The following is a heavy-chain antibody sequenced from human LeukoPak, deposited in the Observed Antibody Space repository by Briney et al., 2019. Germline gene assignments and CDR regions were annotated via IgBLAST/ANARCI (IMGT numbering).Heavy chain of an antibody. V-gene: IGHV4-4*07. CDR3: ARDGYYGSGKWLDP. D-gene: IGHD3-10*01. Sequence: SETLSLTCTVSGGSIRSYYWSWIRQPAGKGLEWIGRVYSSGSTDYNPSLKSRVTMSVDTSKNQFSLKLSSVTAADTAVYHCARDGYYGSGKWLDPWGQGTLVTVSS. J-gene: IGHJ5*02. CDR1: GGSIRSYY. CDR2: VYSSGST.